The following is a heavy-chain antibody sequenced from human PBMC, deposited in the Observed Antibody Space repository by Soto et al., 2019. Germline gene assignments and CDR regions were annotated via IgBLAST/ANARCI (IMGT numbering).Heavy chain of an antibody. J-gene: IGHJ6*03. CDR3: ARVESSSSYSSYYMDV. Sequence: QVQLVQSGAEVKKPGSSVKVSCKASGGTFSSYTISWVRQAPGQGLEWMGRIIPILGIANYAQKFQGRVTITADKSTSTAYMELSSLRSKDTAVYYCARVESSSSYSSYYMDVWGKGTTVTVSS. CDR2: IIPILGIA. V-gene: IGHV1-69*02. CDR1: GGTFSSYT. D-gene: IGHD6-6*01.